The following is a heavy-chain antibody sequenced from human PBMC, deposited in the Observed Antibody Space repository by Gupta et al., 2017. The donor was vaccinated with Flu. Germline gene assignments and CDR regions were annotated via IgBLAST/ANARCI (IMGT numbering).Heavy chain of an antibody. CDR2: IYTTGST. CDR3: ARDQRGRCNGTRCYSWFDP. CDR1: GDSISSGSYN. J-gene: IGHJ5*02. V-gene: IGHV4-61*02. D-gene: IGHD2-2*02. Sequence: QVQLQESGPGLVNPSQTLSLTCTVSGDSISSGSYNWSWIRQPAGKGLEWIGRIYTTGSTNYNPSLKSRVSMSIDTSKNQYFLKLTSVTAADTAVYYCARDQRGRCNGTRCYSWFDPWGQGTLVTISS.